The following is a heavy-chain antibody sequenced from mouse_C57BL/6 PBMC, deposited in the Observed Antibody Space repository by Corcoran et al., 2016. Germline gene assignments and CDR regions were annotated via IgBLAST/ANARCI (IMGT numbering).Heavy chain of an antibody. CDR2: IYPGDGDT. J-gene: IGHJ4*01. D-gene: IGHD3-2*02. V-gene: IGHV1-80*01. Sequence: QVQLQQSGAELVKPGASVKISCKASGYAFSSYWMNWVKQRPGKGLEWIGQIYPGDGDTNYNGKFKGKATLTADKSSSTAYMQLSSLTSEGSAVYFCARQLRLRIGYAMDYWGQGTSVTVSS. CDR3: ARQLRLRIGYAMDY. CDR1: GYAFSSYW.